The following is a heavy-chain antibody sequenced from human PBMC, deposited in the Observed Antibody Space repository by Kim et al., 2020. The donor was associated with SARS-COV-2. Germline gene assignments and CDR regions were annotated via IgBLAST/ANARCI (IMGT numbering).Heavy chain of an antibody. Sequence: SETLSLTCAVSGGSISSSNWWSWVRQPPGKGLEWIGEIYHSGSTNYNPSLKSRVTISVDKSKNQFSLKLSSVTAADTAVYYCATKVVAATVDWFDPWGQGTLVTVSS. CDR2: IYHSGST. D-gene: IGHD2-15*01. V-gene: IGHV4-4*02. CDR1: GGSISSSNW. CDR3: ATKVVAATVDWFDP. J-gene: IGHJ5*02.